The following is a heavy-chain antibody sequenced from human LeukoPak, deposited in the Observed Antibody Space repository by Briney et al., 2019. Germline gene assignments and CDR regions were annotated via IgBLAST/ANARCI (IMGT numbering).Heavy chain of an antibody. CDR1: GFTFSSYW. CDR2: IKQDGSEK. J-gene: IGHJ3*01. V-gene: IGHV3-7*01. D-gene: IGHD6-19*01. Sequence: GGTLRLSCAASGFTFSSYWMSWVRQAPGKGLEWVANIKQDGSEKYYVDSVKGRFTISRDNAKNSLYLQMNSLRAEDTAVYYCASLKNSGWGNAFHFWGQGTMVTVSS. CDR3: ASLKNSGWGNAFHF.